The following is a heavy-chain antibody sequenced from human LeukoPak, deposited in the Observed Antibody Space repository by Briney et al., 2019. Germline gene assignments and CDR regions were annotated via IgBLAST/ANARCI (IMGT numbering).Heavy chain of an antibody. V-gene: IGHV4-4*07. D-gene: IGHD6-13*01. CDR2: IYTSGST. CDR3: ARHHGGSSWDWFDP. CDR1: GGSISSYY. J-gene: IGHJ5*02. Sequence: SETLSLTCTVSGGSISSYYWSWIRQPAGRGLEWIGRIYTSGSTNYNPSLKSRVTISVDTSKNQFSLKLSSVTAADTAVYYCARHHGGSSWDWFDPWGQGTLVTVSS.